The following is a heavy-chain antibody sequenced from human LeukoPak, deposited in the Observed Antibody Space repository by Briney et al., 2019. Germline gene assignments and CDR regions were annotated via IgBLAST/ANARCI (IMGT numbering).Heavy chain of an antibody. CDR3: ARALGGVPAAMHYYYYYMDV. CDR2: INHIGST. J-gene: IGHJ6*03. CDR1: GGSFSGYY. D-gene: IGHD2-2*01. V-gene: IGHV4-34*01. Sequence: SETLSLTCAVYGGSFSGYYWSWIRQPPGKGLEWIGEINHIGSTNYNPSLKSRVTISVDTSKNQFSLKLSSVTAADTAVYYCARALGGVPAAMHYYYYYMDVWGKGTTVTISS.